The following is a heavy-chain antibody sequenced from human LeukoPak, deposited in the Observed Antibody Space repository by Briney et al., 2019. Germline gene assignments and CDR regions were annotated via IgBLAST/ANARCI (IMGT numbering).Heavy chain of an antibody. CDR3: VRDGVPERWLHLGY. V-gene: IGHV3-7*03. Sequence: GGSLRLSCAASGFTFSSYWMSWVRQAPGKGLEWVANIKQDGSEKYYVDSVKGRFTISRDNGKNSLYLQMNSLRAEDTAVYYCVRDGVPERWLHLGYWGQGTLVTASS. CDR2: IKQDGSEK. J-gene: IGHJ4*02. D-gene: IGHD5-24*01. CDR1: GFTFSSYW.